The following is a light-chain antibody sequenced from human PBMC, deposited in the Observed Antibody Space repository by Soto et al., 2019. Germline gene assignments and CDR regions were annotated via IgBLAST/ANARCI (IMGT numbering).Light chain of an antibody. J-gene: IGKJ2*01. Sequence: EIVLTQSPGTLSLSPGERATLSFSASQSVSSGYLAWYQQKPGQTPRLLIYSASSRATGIPDRFSGSGSGTDFTLTISRLEPEDFAVYYCQQYGTSPYTFGQGTKVEIK. V-gene: IGKV3-20*01. CDR3: QQYGTSPYT. CDR2: SAS. CDR1: QSVSSGY.